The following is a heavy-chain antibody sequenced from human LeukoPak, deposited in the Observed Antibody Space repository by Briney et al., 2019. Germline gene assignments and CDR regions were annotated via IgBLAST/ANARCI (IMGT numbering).Heavy chain of an antibody. CDR3: AMRYCSSTSCRAGRYYYGMDV. Sequence: GGSLRLSCAASGFTVSSNYMSWVRQAPGKGLEWVSVIYSGGSTYYADSVKGRFTISRDNSKNTLYLQMNSLRAEDTAVYYCAMRYCSSTSCRAGRYYYGMDVWGQGTTVTVSS. CDR2: IYSGGST. D-gene: IGHD2-2*01. CDR1: GFTVSSNY. J-gene: IGHJ6*02. V-gene: IGHV3-66*01.